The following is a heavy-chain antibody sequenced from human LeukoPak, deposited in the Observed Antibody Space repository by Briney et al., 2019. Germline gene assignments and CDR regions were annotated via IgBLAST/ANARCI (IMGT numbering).Heavy chain of an antibody. D-gene: IGHD2-21*01. Sequence: ASVKVSCKASGYTFTSYGIRWVRQAPGQGLEWMGWISAYNGNTNYAQKLQGRVTMTTDTSTSTAYMELRSLRSDDTAVYYCAIRTAYCGGDCYRYYYMDVWGKRTTVTVSS. J-gene: IGHJ6*03. CDR1: GYTFTSYG. V-gene: IGHV1-18*01. CDR3: AIRTAYCGGDCYRYYYMDV. CDR2: ISAYNGNT.